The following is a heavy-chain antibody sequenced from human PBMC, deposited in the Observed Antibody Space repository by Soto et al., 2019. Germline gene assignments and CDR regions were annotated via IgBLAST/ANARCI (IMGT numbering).Heavy chain of an antibody. D-gene: IGHD3-22*01. V-gene: IGHV3-21*01. CDR3: ARVPAASDRTAFYYVSKFFYFDY. CDR2: ITSSGSFI. J-gene: IGHJ4*02. CDR1: GFTFSDST. Sequence: GGALRLPCSASGFTFSDSTMSWVRQAPGKGLEWVACITSSGSFIYYADSMKGRFTISRDDANKSLYLQMNSLRAEDTAVYYCARVPAASDRTAFYYVSKFFYFDYWGRGTQVTVSS.